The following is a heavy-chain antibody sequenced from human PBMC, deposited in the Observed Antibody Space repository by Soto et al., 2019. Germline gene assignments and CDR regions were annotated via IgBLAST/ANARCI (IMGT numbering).Heavy chain of an antibody. J-gene: IGHJ2*01. CDR1: VGSISSSNW. V-gene: IGHV4-4*02. CDR2: IYHSGRT. Sequence: QVQLQESGPGLVKPSGTLSLTCAVSVGSISSSNWWSWVRQPPGKGLAWIGEIYHSGRTNYNPSLKSRVNISEDKSKNQFSLKLSAVTAADTGVYYWARSRSWFGEFDLWGRGTLVTVSS. CDR3: ARSRSWFGEFDL. D-gene: IGHD3-10*01.